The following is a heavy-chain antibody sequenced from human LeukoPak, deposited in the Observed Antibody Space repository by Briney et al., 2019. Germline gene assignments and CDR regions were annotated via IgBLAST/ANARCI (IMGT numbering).Heavy chain of an antibody. CDR1: GYTFTSYD. V-gene: IGHV1-8*03. D-gene: IGHD5-12*01. Sequence: GASVKVSCKASGYTFTSYDINWVRQATGQGLEWMGWMNPNSGNTGYAQKFRGRVTITRNTSISTAYMELSSLRSEDTAVYYCARGHFDSGYVVDYWGQGTLVTVSS. J-gene: IGHJ4*02. CDR3: ARGHFDSGYVVDY. CDR2: MNPNSGNT.